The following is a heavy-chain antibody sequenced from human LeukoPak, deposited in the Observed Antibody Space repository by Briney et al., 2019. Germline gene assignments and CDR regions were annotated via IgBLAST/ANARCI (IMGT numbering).Heavy chain of an antibody. V-gene: IGHV3-30*18. Sequence: GGSLRLSCAASGFTFSSYGMHWVRQAPGKGLEWVAVISYDGSNKYYADSVKGRFTISRDNSKNTLYLQMNSLRAEDTAVYYCAKGYSSGRVAPFFDPWGQGTLVTVSS. CDR1: GFTFSSYG. CDR3: AKGYSSGRVAPFFDP. J-gene: IGHJ5*02. CDR2: ISYDGSNK. D-gene: IGHD6-19*01.